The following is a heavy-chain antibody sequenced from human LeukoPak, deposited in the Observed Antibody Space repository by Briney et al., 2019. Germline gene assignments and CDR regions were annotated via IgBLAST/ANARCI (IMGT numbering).Heavy chain of an antibody. CDR1: GITFRTYG. D-gene: IGHD4-11*01. V-gene: IGHV3-7*01. CDR2: IKWDGIET. CDR3: AKNHVTVPNGDWFGP. Sequence: GGSLRLSCAASGITFRTYGIHWVRQAPGKGLEWVANIKWDGIETYYVDSVKGRFAISRNHAKNSLYLQMNNLRDEDTAVYYCAKNHVTVPNGDWFGPWGQGTLVTVSS. J-gene: IGHJ5*02.